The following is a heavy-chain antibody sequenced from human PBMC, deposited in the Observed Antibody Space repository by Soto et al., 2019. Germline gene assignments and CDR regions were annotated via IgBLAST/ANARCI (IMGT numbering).Heavy chain of an antibody. Sequence: EVQLMESGGGLVQPGRSLRLSCAASGFTFDDYAMHWVRQVPGKGLEWVSGISWNSGYIGYADSVKGRFTISRDNGKNSLYLQMNSLRAEDTALYYCAKDRDYDILTGVDAFDIWGQGTMVTVSS. CDR1: GFTFDDYA. CDR2: ISWNSGYI. J-gene: IGHJ3*02. CDR3: AKDRDYDILTGVDAFDI. D-gene: IGHD3-9*01. V-gene: IGHV3-9*01.